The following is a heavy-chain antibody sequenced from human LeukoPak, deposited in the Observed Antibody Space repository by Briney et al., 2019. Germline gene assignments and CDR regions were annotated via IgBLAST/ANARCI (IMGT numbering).Heavy chain of an antibody. D-gene: IGHD3-3*01. CDR3: AKGGSVFWSVYADH. J-gene: IGHJ4*01. CDR1: GFTFNNFA. V-gene: IGHV3-23*01. Sequence: PGGSLRLSCAASGFTFNNFAMNWVRHAPGKGLEWVSAISGLGDSMYSADSVNGRFTISRDNSKNTLYLQMSSLRADDTAVYYCAKGGSVFWSVYADHWGQGTLVTVSS. CDR2: ISGLGDSM.